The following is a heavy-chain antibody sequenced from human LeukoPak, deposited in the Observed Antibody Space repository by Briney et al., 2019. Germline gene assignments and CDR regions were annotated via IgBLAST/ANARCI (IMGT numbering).Heavy chain of an antibody. CDR3: ALATTVVTLFDY. D-gene: IGHD4-23*01. V-gene: IGHV1-69*05. CDR1: GGTFSSYA. J-gene: IGHJ4*02. Sequence: GSSVKVPCKASGGTFSSYAISWVRQAPGQGLEWMGGIIPIFGTANYAQKFQGRVTITTDESTSTAHMELSSLRSEDTAVYYCALATTVVTLFDYWGQGTLVTVSS. CDR2: IIPIFGTA.